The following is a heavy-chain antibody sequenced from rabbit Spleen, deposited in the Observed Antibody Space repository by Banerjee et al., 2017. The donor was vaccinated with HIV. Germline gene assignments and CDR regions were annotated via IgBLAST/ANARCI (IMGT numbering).Heavy chain of an antibody. CDR3: ARAIVPWLGLTRLDL. CDR2: IDPLFGST. J-gene: IGHJ3*01. Sequence: QSLEESGGGLVKPEGSLTLTCTASGFAFNSVYDMCWVRQPPGKGLEWIGYIDPLFGSTYYANWVNGRFSISRENTQNTVYLQLNSLTAADTATYFCARAIVPWLGLTRLDLWGQGTLVTVS. CDR1: GFAFNSVYD. V-gene: IGHV1S43*01. D-gene: IGHD4-1*01.